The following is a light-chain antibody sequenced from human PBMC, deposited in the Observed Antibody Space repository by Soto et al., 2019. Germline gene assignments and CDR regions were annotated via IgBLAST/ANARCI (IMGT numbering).Light chain of an antibody. CDR1: QSISSW. V-gene: IGKV1-5*01. CDR3: QQYISFPLT. J-gene: IGKJ4*01. CDR2: DAS. Sequence: DIQMTQSPSTLSAFVGDRVTITCRASQSISSWLAWYQQKPGRAPKLLIYDASSLESGVPSRFSGSGSGTEFILTISSLQPDDFASYFCQQYISFPLTFGGGTKVDIK.